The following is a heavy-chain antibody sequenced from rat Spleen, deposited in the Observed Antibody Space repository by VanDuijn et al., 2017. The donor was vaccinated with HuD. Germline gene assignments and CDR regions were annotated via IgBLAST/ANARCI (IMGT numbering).Heavy chain of an antibody. V-gene: IGHV5-25*01. CDR1: GFTFSDYD. J-gene: IGHJ2*01. Sequence: EVQVVESGGGLVQPGGSMNLSCAASGFTFSDYDLAWVRQAPTGGLEWFASINFDGSDTYYRDAVKGRFTISRDNAKSSLYLQMDSLRSEDTATYYCARRHYGYTDYFDYWGQGVMVTVSS. CDR2: INFDGSDT. D-gene: IGHD1-9*01. CDR3: ARRHYGYTDYFDY.